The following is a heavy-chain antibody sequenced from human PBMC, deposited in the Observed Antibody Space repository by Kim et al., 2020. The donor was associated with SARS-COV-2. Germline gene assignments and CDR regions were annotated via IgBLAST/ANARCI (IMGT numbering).Heavy chain of an antibody. Sequence: GGSLRLSCAASGFTFDDYAMHWVRQAPGKGLEWVSLISWDGGSTYYADSVKGRFTISRDNSKNSLYLQMNSLRAEDTALYYCAKLYSSGWYGDYWGQGTLVTVSP. D-gene: IGHD6-19*01. CDR2: ISWDGGST. V-gene: IGHV3-43D*03. J-gene: IGHJ4*02. CDR1: GFTFDDYA. CDR3: AKLYSSGWYGDY.